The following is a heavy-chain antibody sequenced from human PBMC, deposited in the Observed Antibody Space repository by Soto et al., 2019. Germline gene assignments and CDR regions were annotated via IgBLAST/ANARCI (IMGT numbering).Heavy chain of an antibody. J-gene: IGHJ5*02. V-gene: IGHV3-33*01. Sequence: QVQLVESGGGVVQPGGSLRLSCAASGFTFSTYGMHWVRQAPGKGLEWVAVIWYDGRNQYYADSVKGRFAISRDNSKSTLYLHMNSLRAEDTAVYFCARGAKYVEYSSSSDALDPWGQGTLVTVSS. CDR1: GFTFSTYG. CDR2: IWYDGRNQ. D-gene: IGHD6-6*01. CDR3: ARGAKYVEYSSSSDALDP.